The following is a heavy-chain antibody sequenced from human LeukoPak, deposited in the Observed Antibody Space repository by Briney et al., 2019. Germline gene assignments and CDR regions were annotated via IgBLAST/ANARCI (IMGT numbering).Heavy chain of an antibody. CDR1: GYSISSGYY. J-gene: IGHJ4*02. V-gene: IGHV4-4*07. CDR3: ARGSGYGDY. Sequence: SETLSLTCTVSGYSISSGYYWSWIRQPAGKGLEWIGRIYTSGSTNYNPSLKSRVTMSVDTSKNQFSLKLSPVTAADTAVYYCARGSGYGDYWGQGTLVTVSS. D-gene: IGHD5-12*01. CDR2: IYTSGST.